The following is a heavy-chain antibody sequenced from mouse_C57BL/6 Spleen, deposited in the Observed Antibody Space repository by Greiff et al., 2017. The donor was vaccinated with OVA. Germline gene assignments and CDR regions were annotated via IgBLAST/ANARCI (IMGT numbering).Heavy chain of an antibody. CDR3: ARDFRVLEGY. CDR1: GYSITSGYY. Sequence: EVQLQESGPGLVKPSQSLSLTCSVTGYSITSGYYWNWIRQFPGNKLEWMGYISFDGSNNYNPSLKNRISITRDTSKNQFFLKLNSVTTEDTATYYCARDFRVLEGYWGQGTSVTVSS. V-gene: IGHV3-6*01. J-gene: IGHJ4*01. CDR2: ISFDGSN. D-gene: IGHD2-10*02.